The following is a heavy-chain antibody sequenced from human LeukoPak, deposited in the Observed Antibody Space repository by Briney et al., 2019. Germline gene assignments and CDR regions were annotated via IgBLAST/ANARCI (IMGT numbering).Heavy chain of an antibody. V-gene: IGHV1-2*02. Sequence: ASVKVSCKASGYTFTSYGISWVRQAPGQGLERMGWINPNSGGTNYAQKFQGRVTMTRDTSISTAYMELSRLRSDDTAVYYCARVPPGRVPSFDYWGQGTLVTVSS. J-gene: IGHJ4*02. CDR1: GYTFTSYG. D-gene: IGHD1-1*01. CDR3: ARVPPGRVPSFDY. CDR2: INPNSGGT.